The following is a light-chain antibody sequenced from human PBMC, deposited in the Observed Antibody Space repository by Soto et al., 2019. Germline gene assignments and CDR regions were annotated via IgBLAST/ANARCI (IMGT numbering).Light chain of an antibody. Sequence: EILMTQSPATLSVSPGDRATLSCRASQSVSNNLAWYQQRPGQAPRLLIYGASTRATGIPARFSGSGSGTDFTLTISSLEPEDFAAYYCQQYNGWPWTFGLGTKVDIK. CDR3: QQYNGWPWT. CDR1: QSVSNN. V-gene: IGKV3-15*01. CDR2: GAS. J-gene: IGKJ1*01.